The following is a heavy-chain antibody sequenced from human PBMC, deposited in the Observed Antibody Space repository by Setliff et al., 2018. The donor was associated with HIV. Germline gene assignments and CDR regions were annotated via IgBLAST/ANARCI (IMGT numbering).Heavy chain of an antibody. CDR3: VRAGAGQQLVDY. J-gene: IGHJ4*02. D-gene: IGHD4-4*01. CDR2: ANHSGST. Sequence: PSETLSLTCAVYGGSFSGYYWSWIRQTPGKGLEWIGEANHSGSTNYNPSLKSRVSISVDTSKNQFSLKLHSVTAADTAVYYCVRAGAGQQLVDYWGLGTLVTVSS. V-gene: IGHV4-34*01. CDR1: GGSFSGYY.